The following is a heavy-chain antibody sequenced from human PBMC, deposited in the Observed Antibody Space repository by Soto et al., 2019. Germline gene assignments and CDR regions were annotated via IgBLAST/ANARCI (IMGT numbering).Heavy chain of an antibody. Sequence: EVQLVESGGGLVQPGRSLRLSCAASGFTFDDYAMHWVRQAPGKGLEWVSGISWNSGSIGYADSVKGRFTISRDNAKNSLYLQMNSLRAEDTALYYCAKDMSTEWELLRGAFDIWGQGTMVTVSS. CDR3: AKDMSTEWELLRGAFDI. D-gene: IGHD1-26*01. J-gene: IGHJ3*02. V-gene: IGHV3-9*01. CDR2: ISWNSGSI. CDR1: GFTFDDYA.